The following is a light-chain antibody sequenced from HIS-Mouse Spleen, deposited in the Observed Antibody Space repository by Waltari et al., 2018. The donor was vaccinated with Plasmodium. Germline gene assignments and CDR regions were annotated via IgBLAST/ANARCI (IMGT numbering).Light chain of an antibody. CDR3: QQYYSTPLT. CDR1: QSVLYSSNNKNY. CDR2: WAS. J-gene: IGKJ4*01. Sequence: DIVMTQSPDSLAVSLGERATINCKSSQSVLYSSNNKNYLAWYQPKPGQPPKLVIYWASTRESGVPDRFSGSGSGTDFTLTISSLQAEDVAVYYCQQYYSTPLTFGGGTKVEIK. V-gene: IGKV4-1*01.